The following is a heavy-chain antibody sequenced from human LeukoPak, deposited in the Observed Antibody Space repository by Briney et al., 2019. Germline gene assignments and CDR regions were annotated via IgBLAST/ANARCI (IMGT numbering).Heavy chain of an antibody. CDR2: IYPGDSDT. Sequence: GESLKISCKGSGYSFTSYWIGWVRPMPGKGLEWMGIIYPGDSDTRYSPSFQGQVTISADKSISTAYLQWSSLKASDTAMYYCARHPVRGVMGNWFDPWGQGTLVTVSS. V-gene: IGHV5-51*01. D-gene: IGHD3-10*01. J-gene: IGHJ5*02. CDR3: ARHPVRGVMGNWFDP. CDR1: GYSFTSYW.